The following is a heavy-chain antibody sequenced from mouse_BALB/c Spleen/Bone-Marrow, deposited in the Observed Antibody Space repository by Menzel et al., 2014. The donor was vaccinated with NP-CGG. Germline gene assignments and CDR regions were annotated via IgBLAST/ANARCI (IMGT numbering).Heavy chain of an antibody. CDR3: ATENLKTPFYY. Sequence: QVQLQQSGAELMKPGASVKISCKATGYTFSSYWIDWIKQRPGHGPEWIGEILPGSGSINYNEKFKGKATITADSSSNTSYIQLNNLTSDNSTFYYSATENLKTPFYYWRQSTTLTVSS. CDR2: ILPGSGSI. CDR1: GYTFSSYW. V-gene: IGHV1-9*01. J-gene: IGHJ2*01.